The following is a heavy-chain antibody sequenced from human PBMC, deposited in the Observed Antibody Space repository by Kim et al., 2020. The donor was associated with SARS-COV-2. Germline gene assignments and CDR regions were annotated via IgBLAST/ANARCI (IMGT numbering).Heavy chain of an antibody. CDR3: AGVRARVGYCSSISCRYYYMDV. CDR1: GGSFSSYY. D-gene: IGHD2-2*01. V-gene: IGHV4-34*01. J-gene: IGHJ6*03. Sequence: SETLSLTCAVYGGSFSSYYWSWIRQPPGKGLEWIGEINHSGSTNYNPSLKSRVTIPVETSKNQFSLKLSSVTAADTAVYYCAGVRARVGYCSSISCRYYYMDVWGKGTTVTVSS. CDR2: INHSGST.